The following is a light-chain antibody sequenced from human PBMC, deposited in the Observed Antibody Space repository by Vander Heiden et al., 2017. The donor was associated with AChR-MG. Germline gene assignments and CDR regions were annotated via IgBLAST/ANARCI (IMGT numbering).Light chain of an antibody. Sequence: DIVMTQSPDSLAVSLCERATINCKASQSVLYSSNNKNYLAWYQQKPGQPPKLLIYWASTRESGVPDRFSGSGSGTDFTLTISSLQAEDVAVYYCQQKDSTPYTFGQGTKLEIK. CDR1: QSVLYSSNNKNY. CDR2: WAS. V-gene: IGKV4-1*01. J-gene: IGKJ2*01. CDR3: QQKDSTPYT.